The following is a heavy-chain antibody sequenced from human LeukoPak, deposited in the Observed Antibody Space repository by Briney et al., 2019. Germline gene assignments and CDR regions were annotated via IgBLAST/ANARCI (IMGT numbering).Heavy chain of an antibody. CDR2: IKQDRSEK. Sequence: GGSLRLSCAASGFTFTNYWMSWVRQAPGKGLELVANIKQDRSEKYYVDSVKGRFTISRGNAKNSLYLQMSSLRAEDTAVYYCARLREIPVFGVVTKSTSYFDYWGQGTLVTVSS. D-gene: IGHD3-3*01. CDR3: ARLREIPVFGVVTKSTSYFDY. J-gene: IGHJ4*02. V-gene: IGHV3-7*01. CDR1: GFTFTNYW.